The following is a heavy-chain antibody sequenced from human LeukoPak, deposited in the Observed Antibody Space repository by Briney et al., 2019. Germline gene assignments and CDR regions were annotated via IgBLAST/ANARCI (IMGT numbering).Heavy chain of an antibody. CDR1: GGSISSYY. CDR2: IYYSGST. Sequence: SETLSLTCTVSGGSISSYYWSWIRQPPGKGLEWIGYIYYSGSTNYNPSLKSRVTISVDTSKNQFSLKLSSVTAADTAVYYCARVSRGEGGRHFYYYCYMDVWGKGTTVTISS. V-gene: IGHV4-59*01. D-gene: IGHD2-21*01. J-gene: IGHJ6*03. CDR3: ARVSRGEGGRHFYYYCYMDV.